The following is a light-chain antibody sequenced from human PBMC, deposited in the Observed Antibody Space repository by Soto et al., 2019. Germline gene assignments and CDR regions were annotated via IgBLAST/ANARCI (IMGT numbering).Light chain of an antibody. J-gene: IGKJ1*01. Sequence: EIVLTQSPATLSLSPGERATLSCRASQSVSSYLSWYQQKPGQAPRLLIYDASNRATGIPARFSGSGSGTDFTLTISSLEPEDFAFYYFQQRSNWHPWTFGQGTKVEIK. CDR2: DAS. CDR3: QQRSNWHPWT. V-gene: IGKV3-11*01. CDR1: QSVSSY.